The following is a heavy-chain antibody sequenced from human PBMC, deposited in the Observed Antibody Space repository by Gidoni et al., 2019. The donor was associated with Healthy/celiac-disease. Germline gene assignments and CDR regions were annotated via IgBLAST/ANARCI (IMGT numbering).Heavy chain of an antibody. V-gene: IGHV3-43*02. CDR2: ISGDGGST. CDR1: GFTFDDSD. CDR3: AKDIRYGSMGGDY. D-gene: IGHD3-10*01. Sequence: EVQLVESGGGVVQPGGSLRLSCAASGFTFDDSDMHWVRQAPGKGLEWVSLISGDGGSTYYADSVKGRFTISRDNSKNSLYLQMNRLRTEDTALYYCAKDIRYGSMGGDYWGQGTLVTVSS. J-gene: IGHJ4*02.